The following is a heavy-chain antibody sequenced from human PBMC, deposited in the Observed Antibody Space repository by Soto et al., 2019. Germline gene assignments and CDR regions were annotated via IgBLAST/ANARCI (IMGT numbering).Heavy chain of an antibody. D-gene: IGHD3-10*01. J-gene: IGHJ5*02. CDR3: ARRAGGSGRPRWFDP. V-gene: IGHV1-69*01. CDR2: IIPIFGTA. Sequence: QVQLVQSGAEVKKPGSSVKVSCKASGGTFSSYAISWVRQAPGQGLEWMGGIIPIFGTANYAQKFQGRVTVYGDQSTRTAYIEVSSLRSEDTGVYYFARRAGGSGRPRWFDPWGQGTLVTVSS. CDR1: GGTFSSYA.